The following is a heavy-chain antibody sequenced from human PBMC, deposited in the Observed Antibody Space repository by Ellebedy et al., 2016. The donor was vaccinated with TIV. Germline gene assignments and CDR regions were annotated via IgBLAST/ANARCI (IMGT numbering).Heavy chain of an antibody. D-gene: IGHD6-19*01. V-gene: IGHV4-61*05. CDR3: ARTIAVAGTFSFDY. CDR2: IFYSGST. CDR1: GGSMSSSSYY. J-gene: IGHJ4*02. Sequence: SETLSLTCSVSGGSMSSSSYYWGWIRQPPGKGLEWIGYIFYSGSTHYNPSLKSRVTISVDTSKNQFSLKLSSVTAADTAMYFCARTIAVAGTFSFDYWGQGTLVTVSS.